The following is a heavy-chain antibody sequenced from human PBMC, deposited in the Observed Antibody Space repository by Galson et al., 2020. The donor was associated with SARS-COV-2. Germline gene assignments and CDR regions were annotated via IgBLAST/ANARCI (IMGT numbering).Heavy chain of an antibody. D-gene: IGHD6-19*01. CDR3: TIVPVTVAGTYS. V-gene: IGHV3-73*01. Sequence: GGSLSLSCAASGFTFSGSAMHWVRQASGKGLEWIGRIRSKVNNYATEYAASVKGRFTISRDDSKNTTYLQMNSLKTEDTAVHYCTIVPVTVAGTYSWGQGSLVTVSS. CDR1: GFTFSGSA. CDR2: IRSKVNNYAT. J-gene: IGHJ4*02.